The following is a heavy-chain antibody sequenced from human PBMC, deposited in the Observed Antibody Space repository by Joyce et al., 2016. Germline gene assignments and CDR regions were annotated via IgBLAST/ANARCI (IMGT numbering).Heavy chain of an antibody. CDR3: ARVFGDNYALDY. V-gene: IGHV4-34*01. D-gene: IGHD3-10*01. CDR2: INYSGST. Sequence: QVQLQQWGAGLLKPSETLSLTCTVYGGSFRTYFWSWIRQPPGKGLEWIGEINYSGSTNYNPSLKSRVTRSIDTSKDQFSLKLTSVTAADTAVYYCARVFGDNYALDYWGQGTLVTVSS. J-gene: IGHJ4*02. CDR1: GGSFRTYF.